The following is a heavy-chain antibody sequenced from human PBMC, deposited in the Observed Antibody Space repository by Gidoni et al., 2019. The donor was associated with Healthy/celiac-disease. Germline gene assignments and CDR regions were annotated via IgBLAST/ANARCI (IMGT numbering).Heavy chain of an antibody. Sequence: EVQLVESGGGLVQPGGSLRLSCAASGFTVSNNSMRWVRQDPGKGLEWDSVIYSGGSTYYADSVKGRFTISRDNSKNTLYLQMNSLRAEDTAVYYCARDNGPLVHYYYSSGYYYSFGYFDYWGQGTLVTVSS. CDR1: GFTVSNNS. CDR2: IYSGGST. D-gene: IGHD3-22*01. V-gene: IGHV3-66*01. CDR3: ARDNGPLVHYYYSSGYYYSFGYFDY. J-gene: IGHJ4*02.